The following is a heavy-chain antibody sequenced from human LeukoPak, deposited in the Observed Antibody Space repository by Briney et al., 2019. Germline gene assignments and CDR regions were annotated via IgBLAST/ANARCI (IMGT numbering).Heavy chain of an antibody. CDR3: ARDRGYKLDP. D-gene: IGHD5-24*01. J-gene: IGHJ5*02. Sequence: PSETLSLTCTVSGGSISSYYWSWIRQPPGKGLEWIGYIYYSGSTNHNPSLKSRVTISVYTSKNQFSLKLSSVTAADTAVYYCARDRGYKLDPWGQGTLVTVSS. V-gene: IGHV4-59*01. CDR1: GGSISSYY. CDR2: IYYSGST.